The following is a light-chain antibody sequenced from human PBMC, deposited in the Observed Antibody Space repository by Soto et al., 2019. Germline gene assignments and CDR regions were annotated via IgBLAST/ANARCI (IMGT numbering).Light chain of an antibody. CDR3: QQYGSSPRT. CDR1: QSVSSK. J-gene: IGKJ1*01. V-gene: IGKV3-20*01. Sequence: VMTQSPATLSLSPGEGARLSCRASQSVSSKLVWYQQKPGQAPRLLIYAASSRATGIPDRFSGSGSGTDFSLTISRLEAEDFAVYYCQQYGSSPRTLGQGTKVDIK. CDR2: AAS.